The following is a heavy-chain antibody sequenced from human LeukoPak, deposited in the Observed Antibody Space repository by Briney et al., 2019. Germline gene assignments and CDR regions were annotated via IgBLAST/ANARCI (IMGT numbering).Heavy chain of an antibody. CDR3: ARGLVPAAMEGLFDQ. J-gene: IGHJ4*02. Sequence: SETLSLTCTVSGGSISSYYWSWIRQPPGKGLEWIGYIYYSGSTNYNPSLKSRVTISVDTSKNQFSLKLSSVTAADSAVYYCARGLVPAAMEGLFDQWGQGTLVTVSS. D-gene: IGHD2-2*01. V-gene: IGHV4-59*01. CDR2: IYYSGST. CDR1: GGSISSYY.